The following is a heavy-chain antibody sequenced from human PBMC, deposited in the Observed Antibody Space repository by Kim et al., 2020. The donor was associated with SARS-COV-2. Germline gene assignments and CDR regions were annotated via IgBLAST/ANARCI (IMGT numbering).Heavy chain of an antibody. Sequence: VKGRFTISRDKAKDSLYLQMNSLRARDTAVYYCASDAGLCFRELSRNMDVWGQGTTVTVSS. D-gene: IGHD3-10*01. J-gene: IGHJ6*02. V-gene: IGHV3-11*04. CDR3: ASDAGLCFRELSRNMDV.